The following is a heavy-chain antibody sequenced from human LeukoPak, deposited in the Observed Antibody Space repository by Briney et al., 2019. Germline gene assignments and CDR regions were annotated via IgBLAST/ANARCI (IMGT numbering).Heavy chain of an antibody. J-gene: IGHJ5*02. D-gene: IGHD3-3*01. V-gene: IGHV1-69*05. CDR1: GGTFSSYA. CDR2: IIPIFGTA. Sequence: ASVKVSCKASGGTFSSYAISWVRQAPGQGPEWMGRIIPIFGTANYAQKFQGRVTITTDESTSTAYMELSSLRSEDTAVYYCARAYYDFPFDPRGQGTLVTVSS. CDR3: ARAYYDFPFDP.